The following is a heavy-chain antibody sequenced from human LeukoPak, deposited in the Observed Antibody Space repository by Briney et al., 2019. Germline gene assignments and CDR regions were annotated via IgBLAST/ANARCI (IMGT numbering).Heavy chain of an antibody. D-gene: IGHD3-3*01. V-gene: IGHV4-39*01. Sequence: PSETLSHTCTVSGGSISSSTYFWDWIRQPPGKGLEWIGSIYHTGSTYYNPSLKSRVTISIDTSKNQFSLRLRSVTAADTAVYYCARRRRDYDFWSGYSQFDPWGQGTLVTVSS. CDR3: ARRRRDYDFWSGYSQFDP. CDR1: GGSISSSTYF. J-gene: IGHJ5*02. CDR2: IYHTGST.